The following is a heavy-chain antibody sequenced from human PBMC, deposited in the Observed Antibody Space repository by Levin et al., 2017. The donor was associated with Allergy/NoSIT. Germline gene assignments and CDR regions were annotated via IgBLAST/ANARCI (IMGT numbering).Heavy chain of an antibody. CDR3: ARDLDALPDY. J-gene: IGHJ4*02. CDR1: GFTFGSYG. V-gene: IGHV3-23*01. Sequence: PGGSLRLSCAASGFTFGSYGMSWVRQAPGKGLEWVSVISGSGDSTYYVDSVMGRFTISRDSSKSTLYLQMNSLGVEDTAIYYCARDLDALPDYWGQGSLVTVSS. CDR2: ISGSGDST. D-gene: IGHD2-15*01.